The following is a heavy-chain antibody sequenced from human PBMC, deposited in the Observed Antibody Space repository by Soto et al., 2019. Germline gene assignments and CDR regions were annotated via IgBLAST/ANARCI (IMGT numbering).Heavy chain of an antibody. CDR2: ISSNGGST. V-gene: IGHV3-64*01. J-gene: IGHJ6*03. CDR3: ARDVGNGGQYPEGYYYYYYMDV. D-gene: IGHD7-27*01. Sequence: EVQLVESGGGLVQPGGSLRLSCAASGFTFSSYAMHWVRQAPGKGLEYVSAISSNGGSTYYANSVKGRFTISRDNSKNTLDLQMGSLRAEDMAVYYCARDVGNGGQYPEGYYYYYYMDVWGKGTTVTVSS. CDR1: GFTFSSYA.